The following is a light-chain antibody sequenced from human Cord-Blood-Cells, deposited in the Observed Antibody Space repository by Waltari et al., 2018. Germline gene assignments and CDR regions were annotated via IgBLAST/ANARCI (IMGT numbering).Light chain of an antibody. CDR3: SSYTSSSTYV. CDR1: SSDVGGYNH. J-gene: IGLJ1*01. CDR2: DVS. Sequence: QSALTQPDSVSGSPGQSITLPCTGTSSDVGGYNHVSWYQQHPGKAHKLMMYDVSNRPSGVSNRFSGAKSGNTASLTISGLQAEDEADYYCSSYTSSSTYVFGTGTKVTVL. V-gene: IGLV2-14*01.